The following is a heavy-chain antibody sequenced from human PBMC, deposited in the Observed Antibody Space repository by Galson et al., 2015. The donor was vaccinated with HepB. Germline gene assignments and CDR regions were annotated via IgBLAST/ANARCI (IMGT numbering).Heavy chain of an antibody. CDR2: ISAYNGNT. V-gene: IGHV1-18*01. CDR3: ARAVPIFHCSSTSRYTSYGMDV. J-gene: IGHJ6*02. Sequence: SVKVSCKASGYTFTSYGISWVRQAPGQGLEWMGWISAYNGNTNYAQKLQGRVTMTTDTSTSTAYMELRSLRSDDTAVYYCARAVPIFHCSSTSRYTSYGMDVWGQGTTVTVSS. CDR1: GYTFTSYG. D-gene: IGHD2-2*02.